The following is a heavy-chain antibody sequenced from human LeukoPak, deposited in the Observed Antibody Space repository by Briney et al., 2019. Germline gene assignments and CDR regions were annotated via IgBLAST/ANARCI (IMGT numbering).Heavy chain of an antibody. CDR3: ARHVVGVGFDY. V-gene: IGHV3-48*01. J-gene: IGHJ4*02. Sequence: PGGSLRLSCAASGFTFSSYSMNWVRQAPGKGLEWVSYISSSSYTIYYADSVKGRFTISRDNAKKSLYLQMNSLRAEDTAVYYCARHVVGVGFDYWGQGTLVTVSS. CDR2: ISSSSYTI. D-gene: IGHD3-22*01. CDR1: GFTFSSYS.